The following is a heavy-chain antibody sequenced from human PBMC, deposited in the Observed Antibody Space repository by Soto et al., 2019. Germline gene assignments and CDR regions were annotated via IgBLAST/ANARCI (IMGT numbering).Heavy chain of an antibody. V-gene: IGHV3-23*01. CDR3: AQSVCSGGSCLFDY. CDR2: ISVSGGST. Sequence: PGGSLRLSCAASGFTFSSYAMIWVRQAPGKGVEWVSAISVSGGSTYYADSVKGRFTISRDNSKNTLYLQMNSLRAEDTAVYYCAQSVCSGGSCLFDYWGQGTLVTVSS. J-gene: IGHJ4*02. CDR1: GFTFSSYA. D-gene: IGHD2-15*01.